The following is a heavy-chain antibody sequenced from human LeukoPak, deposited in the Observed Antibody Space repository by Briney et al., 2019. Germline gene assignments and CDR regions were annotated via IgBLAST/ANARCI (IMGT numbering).Heavy chain of an antibody. CDR2: IYYNGST. J-gene: IGHJ4*02. CDR3: ARVGYTGTKYYFDY. CDR1: GGSISRGSSG. Sequence: SETLSLTCTVSGGSISRGSSGWGWVRQPPGKGLEWIGSIYYNGSTYYNPSLKSRVTISVDTSKNQLSLKLSSVTAADTAVYYCARVGYTGTKYYFDYWGQGTLVTVSS. D-gene: IGHD2-8*01. V-gene: IGHV4-39*07.